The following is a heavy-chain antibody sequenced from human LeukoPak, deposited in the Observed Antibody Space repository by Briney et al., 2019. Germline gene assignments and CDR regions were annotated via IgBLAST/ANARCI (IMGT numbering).Heavy chain of an antibody. V-gene: IGHV3-23*01. CDR2: ISGSGDST. J-gene: IGHJ4*02. CDR1: GFTFSSYA. Sequence: PGGSLRLSCAASGFTFSSYAMSWVRQAPGKGLEWVSVISGSGDSTYYADSVKGRFTVSRDNSKNTLYLQMSSLRAEDTAVYYCATDPGTMIVVPWGQGTLVTVSS. D-gene: IGHD3-22*01. CDR3: ATDPGTMIVVP.